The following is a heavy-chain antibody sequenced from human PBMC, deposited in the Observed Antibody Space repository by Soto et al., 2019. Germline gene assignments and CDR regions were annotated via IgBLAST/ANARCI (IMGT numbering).Heavy chain of an antibody. CDR2: IKSKTDGGTT. Sequence: GGSLRISCAASGFTFSNAWMSWVRQAPGKGLEWVGRIKSKTDGGTTDYAAPVKGRFTISRDDSKHTLYLQMNSLKTEDTAVYSCTTEGPGDNGAFDIWGQGTMVTVSS. CDR3: TTEGPGDNGAFDI. J-gene: IGHJ3*02. V-gene: IGHV3-15*01. CDR1: GFTFSNAW. D-gene: IGHD7-27*01.